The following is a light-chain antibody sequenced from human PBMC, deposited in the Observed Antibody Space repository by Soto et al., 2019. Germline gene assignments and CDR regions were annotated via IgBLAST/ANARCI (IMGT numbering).Light chain of an antibody. CDR2: RNN. Sequence: QSVLTQQPSASGTPGQRVTLSCSGSSSNIGRSSVSWFQQLPGTAPRLLIYRNNQRPSGVPDRFSGSKSGTSASLAINGLRSEDEADYDCAAWDDSLSGWVFGGGTKLTVL. J-gene: IGLJ3*02. V-gene: IGLV1-47*01. CDR1: SSNIGRSS. CDR3: AAWDDSLSGWV.